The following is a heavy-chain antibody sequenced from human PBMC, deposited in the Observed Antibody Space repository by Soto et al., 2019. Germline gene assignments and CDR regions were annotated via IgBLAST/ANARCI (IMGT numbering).Heavy chain of an antibody. Sequence: QVQLVESGGGVVQPGRSRRLSCAASGLTFSRFVMHWVRQAPGKGLEWVALSLYGGGNAYYADSVKGRFTISRDNSKNAVYLPMNSLSSEDTAVYRCAKSGCNSASFYGALPSASGGQGTLVTVSS. CDR1: GLTFSRFV. CDR3: AKSGCNSASFYGALPSAS. CDR2: SLYGGGNA. J-gene: IGHJ4*02. V-gene: IGHV3-30*18. D-gene: IGHD2-2*01.